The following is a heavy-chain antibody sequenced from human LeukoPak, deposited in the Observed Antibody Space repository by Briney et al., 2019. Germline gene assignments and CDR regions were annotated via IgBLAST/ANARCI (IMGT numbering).Heavy chain of an antibody. V-gene: IGHV3-23*01. CDR1: GFTFSSYG. J-gene: IGHJ3*02. Sequence: PGGSLRLSCAASGFTFSSYGMYWVRQAPGKGLEWVSSISTSGSGDVTFHADPVKGRFTISRDNSKNTLYLQMTSLRAEDTAEYYCAKSLFTSATGTGRAFHIWGQGTMVTVSS. D-gene: IGHD1-1*01. CDR2: ISTSGSGDVT. CDR3: AKSLFTSATGTGRAFHI.